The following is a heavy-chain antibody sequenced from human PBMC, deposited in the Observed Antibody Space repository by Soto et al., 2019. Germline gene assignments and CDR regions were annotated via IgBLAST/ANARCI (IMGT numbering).Heavy chain of an antibody. CDR2: INSNGVDT. D-gene: IGHD2-8*01. CDR3: VSWVSAHFDY. V-gene: IGHV3-23*01. Sequence: GGSLRLSCATSGFTFRYHGMSWVRQAPGKGLEWVSTINSNGVDTHYPDSVKGRFIISRDNSGNTLDLHMSSLRAEDTALYYCVSWVSAHFDYWGQGTMVTVSS. CDR1: GFTFRYHG. J-gene: IGHJ4*02.